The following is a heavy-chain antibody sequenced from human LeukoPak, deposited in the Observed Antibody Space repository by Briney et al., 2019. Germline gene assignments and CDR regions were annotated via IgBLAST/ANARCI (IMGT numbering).Heavy chain of an antibody. CDR2: ISWNSGSI. CDR3: AKDIRAGLNAFDI. J-gene: IGHJ3*02. Sequence: PGGSLRLSCAASGFIFDDYAMHWVRQAPGKGLEWVSGISWNSGSIGYADSVKGRFTISRDNAKNSLYLQMNSLRAGDTALYYCAKDIRAGLNAFDIWGQGTMVTVSS. CDR1: GFIFDDYA. D-gene: IGHD3/OR15-3a*01. V-gene: IGHV3-9*01.